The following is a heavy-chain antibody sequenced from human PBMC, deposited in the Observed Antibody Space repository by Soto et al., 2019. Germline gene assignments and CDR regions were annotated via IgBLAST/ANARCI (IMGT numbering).Heavy chain of an antibody. V-gene: IGHV4-31*03. CDR2: VYDSATT. Sequence: QVQLQESGPGLVKPSQTLSLTCTVSGGSISSGGYYWSWIRQHPGKDLEWLGYVYDSATTYYNPSLKSRVAISLDTSTNQFSLRLSSVTAADTAVYYCARERRIILVGATVAEYWGQGTLVTVSS. CDR1: GGSISSGGYY. D-gene: IGHD2-15*01. J-gene: IGHJ4*02. CDR3: ARERRIILVGATVAEY.